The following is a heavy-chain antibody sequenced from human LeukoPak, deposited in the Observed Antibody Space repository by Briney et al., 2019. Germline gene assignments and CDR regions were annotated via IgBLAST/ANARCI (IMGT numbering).Heavy chain of an antibody. D-gene: IGHD6-13*01. CDR2: IWYDGSNK. CDR1: GFTFSSYG. Sequence: GRSLRLSCAASGFTFSSYGMHWVRQAPGKGLEWVAVIWYDGSNKYYADSVRGRFTISRDNSKNTLYLQMNSLRAEDTAVYYCARPGIAADFRGFDYWGQGTLVTVSS. CDR3: ARPGIAADFRGFDY. J-gene: IGHJ4*02. V-gene: IGHV3-33*01.